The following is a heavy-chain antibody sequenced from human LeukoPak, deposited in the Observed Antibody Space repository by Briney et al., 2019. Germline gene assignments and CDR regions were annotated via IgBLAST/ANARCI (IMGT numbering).Heavy chain of an antibody. CDR3: ARGYCSGGSCYGGDY. D-gene: IGHD2-15*01. Sequence: PGGSLRLSCAASGFTFSNYEMNWVRQAPGKGLEWASYISSSGTTIYYAERRFTISRDNAKNSLYLLMNSLRAEDTAIYYCARGYCSGGSCYGGDYWGQGTLVTVSS. CDR1: GFTFSNYE. V-gene: IGHV3-48*03. CDR2: ISSSGTTI. J-gene: IGHJ4*02.